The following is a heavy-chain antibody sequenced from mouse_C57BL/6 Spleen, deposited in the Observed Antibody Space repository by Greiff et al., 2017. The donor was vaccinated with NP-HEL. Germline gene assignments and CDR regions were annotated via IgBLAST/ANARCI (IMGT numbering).Heavy chain of an antibody. CDR3: ATEGSPYWYFDV. J-gene: IGHJ1*03. V-gene: IGHV1-76*01. CDR1: GYTFTDYY. Sequence: QVHVQQSGAELVRPGASVKLSCKASGYTFTDYYINWVKQRPGQGLEWIARIYPGSGNTYYNEKFKGKATLTAEKSSSTAYMQLSSLTSEDSAVYFCATEGSPYWYFDVWGKGTTVTVSS. CDR2: IYPGSGNT.